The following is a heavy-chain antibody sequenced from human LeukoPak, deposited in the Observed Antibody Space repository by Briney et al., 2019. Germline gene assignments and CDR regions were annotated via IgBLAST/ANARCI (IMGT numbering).Heavy chain of an antibody. Sequence: GGSLRLSCAASGFTFSDYNMSWIRQAPGKGLEWVSYISGSSTSTNYADSVKGRFTISRDNAKNSLYLQMNSLRAEDTAVYYCARGQAGATPYWSQGTQVTVSS. CDR2: ISGSSTST. V-gene: IGHV3-11*05. CDR3: ARGQAGATPY. J-gene: IGHJ4*02. CDR1: GFTFSDYN. D-gene: IGHD1-26*01.